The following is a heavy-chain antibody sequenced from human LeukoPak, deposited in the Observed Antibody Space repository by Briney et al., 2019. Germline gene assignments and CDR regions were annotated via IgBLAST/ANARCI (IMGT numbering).Heavy chain of an antibody. CDR2: ISGSGGST. J-gene: IGHJ6*03. CDR1: GFTFSSYA. CDR3: ARGVLRFLEWLDYYYYMDV. D-gene: IGHD3-3*01. V-gene: IGHV3-23*01. Sequence: GGSLRLSCAASGFTFSSYAMSWVRQAPGKGLEWVSAISGSGGSTYYADSVKGRFTISRDNSKSTVYLQMNSLRAEDTAVYYCARGVLRFLEWLDYYYYMDVWGKGTTVTVSS.